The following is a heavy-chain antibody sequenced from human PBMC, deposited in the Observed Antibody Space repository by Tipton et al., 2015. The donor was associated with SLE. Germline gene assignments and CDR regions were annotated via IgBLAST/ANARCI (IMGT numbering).Heavy chain of an antibody. Sequence: SLRLSCAASGFTFSSNAMHWVRQAPGKGLEWVAFIRYDGSNEYYADSVKGRFTISRDNSKNTLYLQMNSLRAEDTAVYYCAKNRGIASRPDAFDIWGQGTMVTVSS. CDR1: GFTFSSNA. V-gene: IGHV3-30*02. CDR3: AKNRGIASRPDAFDI. D-gene: IGHD6-13*01. J-gene: IGHJ3*02. CDR2: IRYDGSNE.